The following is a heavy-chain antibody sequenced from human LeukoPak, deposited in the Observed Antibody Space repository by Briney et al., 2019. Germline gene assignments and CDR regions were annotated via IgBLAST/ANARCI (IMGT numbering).Heavy chain of an antibody. CDR3: ARDYAGGPLDY. CDR1: GFTFSSYS. CDR2: ISSSSSTI. Sequence: GGSLRLSCAASGFTFSSYSMNWVRQAPGKGLEWVSYISSSSSTIYYADSVKGRFTISRDNSKNTLYLQMNSLRAEDTAVYYCARDYAGGPLDYWGQGTLVTVSS. D-gene: IGHD2-2*01. V-gene: IGHV3-48*01. J-gene: IGHJ4*02.